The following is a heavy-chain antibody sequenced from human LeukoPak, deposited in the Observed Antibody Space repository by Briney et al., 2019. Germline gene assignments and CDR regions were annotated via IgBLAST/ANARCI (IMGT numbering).Heavy chain of an antibody. CDR1: GYTFTSYG. CDR2: ISAYNGNT. CDR3: AREFKVVVAATPVRVWHRDFDY. V-gene: IGHV1-18*01. Sequence: ASVKVSCKASGYTFTSYGISWVRQAPGQGLEWMGWISAYNGNTNYAQELQGRVTMTTDTSTSTAYMELRSLRSDDTAVYYCAREFKVVVAATPVRVWHRDFDYWGQGTLVTVSS. J-gene: IGHJ4*02. D-gene: IGHD2-15*01.